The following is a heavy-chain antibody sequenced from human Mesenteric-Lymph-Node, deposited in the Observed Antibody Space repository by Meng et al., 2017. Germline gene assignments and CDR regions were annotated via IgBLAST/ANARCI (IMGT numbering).Heavy chain of an antibody. J-gene: IGHJ6*02. V-gene: IGHV3-23*01. Sequence: GESLKISCAASGFTFSSYAMSWVRQAPGKGLEWVSAISGSGGSTYYADSVKGRFTISRDNSKNTLYLQMNSLRAEDTAVYYCAKDDGSGDIVVVVAATNYYYYYGMDVWGQGNTVTGAS. D-gene: IGHD2-15*01. CDR2: ISGSGGST. CDR1: GFTFSSYA. CDR3: AKDDGSGDIVVVVAATNYYYYYGMDV.